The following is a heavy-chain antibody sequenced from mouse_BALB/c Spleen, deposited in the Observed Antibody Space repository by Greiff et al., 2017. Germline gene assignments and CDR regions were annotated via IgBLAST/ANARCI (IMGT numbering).Heavy chain of an antibody. D-gene: IGHD2-4*01. V-gene: IGHV1-5*01. CDR3: TRGGLRRDYYAMDD. CDR2: IYPGNSDT. Sequence: EVQLQQSGTVLARPGASVKMSCKASGYTFTSYWMHWVKQRPGQGLEWIGAIYPGNSDTSYNQKFKGKAKLTAVTSTSTAYMELSSLTNEDSAVYYCTRGGLRRDYYAMDDWGQGASVTVSS. CDR1: GYTFTSYW. J-gene: IGHJ4*01.